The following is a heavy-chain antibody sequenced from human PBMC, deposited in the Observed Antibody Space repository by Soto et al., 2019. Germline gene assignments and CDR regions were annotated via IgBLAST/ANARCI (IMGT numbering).Heavy chain of an antibody. D-gene: IGHD1-26*01. Sequence: QVQLVQSGAEVKKLGASVKVSCKASGYTFTSYGISWVRQAPGQGLEWMGWISAYNGNTKYAQKLQGRVTTTTDTATSTDYMELRSLRSDDTAVYYCARDLGGSYYAPVDYWGQGTLVTVSS. J-gene: IGHJ4*02. CDR1: GYTFTSYG. CDR3: ARDLGGSYYAPVDY. CDR2: ISAYNGNT. V-gene: IGHV1-18*01.